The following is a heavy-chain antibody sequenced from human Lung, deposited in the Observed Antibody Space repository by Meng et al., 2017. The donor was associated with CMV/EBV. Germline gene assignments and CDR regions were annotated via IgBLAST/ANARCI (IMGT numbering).Heavy chain of an antibody. J-gene: IGHJ4*02. V-gene: IGHV1-3*01. D-gene: IGHD3-22*01. CDR2: INAGNGNT. CDR3: ARAGYDSSGYYPQPFDY. Sequence: QGQLVQSGAEGKKPGASVKVSCKASGYTLTSYAMHWVRQAPGQRLEWMGWINAGNGNTKYSQRFQGRVTITRDTSASTAYMELSSLRSEDTTVYYCARAGYDSSGYYPQPFDYWGQGTLVTVSS. CDR1: GYTLTSYA.